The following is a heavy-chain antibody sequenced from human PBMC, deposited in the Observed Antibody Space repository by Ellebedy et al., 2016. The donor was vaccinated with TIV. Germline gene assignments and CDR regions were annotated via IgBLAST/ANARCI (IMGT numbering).Heavy chain of an antibody. J-gene: IGHJ6*02. D-gene: IGHD2-15*01. CDR2: ISPNSGGT. V-gene: IGHV1-2*02. Sequence: ASVKVSCKASEYTFIGYYIHWVRQAPGQGLEWMGWISPNSGGTNYAQKFQGRVTMTRDTSINTAYMELSSLRSEDTAVYYCATSSVVAATTYYYYYYGMDVWGQGTTVTVSS. CDR3: ATSSVVAATTYYYYYYGMDV. CDR1: EYTFIGYY.